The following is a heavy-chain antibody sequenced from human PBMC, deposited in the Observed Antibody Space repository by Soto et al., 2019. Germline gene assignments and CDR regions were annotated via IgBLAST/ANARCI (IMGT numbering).Heavy chain of an antibody. CDR3: ARGDSSSGLDP. CDR2: ISAYNGNT. D-gene: IGHD6-6*01. J-gene: IGHJ5*02. V-gene: IGHV1-18*01. Sequence: QVQVVQSGTEVKKPGASVQVSCKDSGYTFTNYGISWVRQAPGQGLEWMGWISAYNGNTNYAQIFQGRVTLTTDTSTTTAYMELRSLRSDDTAVYYCARGDSSSGLDPWGQGTLVTVSS. CDR1: GYTFTNYG.